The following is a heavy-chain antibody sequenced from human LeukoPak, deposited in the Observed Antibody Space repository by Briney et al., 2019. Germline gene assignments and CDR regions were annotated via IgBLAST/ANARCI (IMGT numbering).Heavy chain of an antibody. CDR3: ARGAAAGDY. CDR2: INHSGST. D-gene: IGHD6-13*01. J-gene: IGHJ4*02. Sequence: SETLSLTCAVSGGSFSGYYWSWIRQPPGKGLEWIGEINHSGSTNYNPSLKSRVTISVDTSKNQFSLKLSSVTAADTAVYYCARGAAAGDYWGQGTLVTVSS. CDR1: GGSFSGYY. V-gene: IGHV4-34*01.